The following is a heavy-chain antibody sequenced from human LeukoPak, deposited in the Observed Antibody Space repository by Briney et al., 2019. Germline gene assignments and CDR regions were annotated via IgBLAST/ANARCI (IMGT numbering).Heavy chain of an antibody. CDR1: GFTFSSYA. D-gene: IGHD2-21*01. CDR2: ISGSGGST. J-gene: IGHJ4*02. V-gene: IGHV3-23*01. CDR3: AKEGGLFLDTPPHPY. Sequence: GGSLRLSCAASGFTFSSYAMSVVRQAPGKGLEWVSAISGSGGSTYYADSVKGRFTISRDNSKTTLYLQMNSRRAEDTAVYYCAKEGGLFLDTPPHPYWGQRTLITVSS.